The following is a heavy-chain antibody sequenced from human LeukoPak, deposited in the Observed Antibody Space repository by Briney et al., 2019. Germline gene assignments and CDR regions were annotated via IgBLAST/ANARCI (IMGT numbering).Heavy chain of an antibody. CDR3: ARAEATRRRKVFPYSGIAIQPDGPDY. J-gene: IGHJ4*02. CDR1: GYTFTSYG. Sequence: GASVKVSCKASGYTFTSYGISWVRQAPGQGLEWMGWISAYNGNTNYAQKLQGRVTMTTDTSTSTAYMELRSLRSDDTAVYYCARAEATRRRKVFPYSGIAIQPDGPDYWGQGTLVTVSS. D-gene: IGHD1-14*01. V-gene: IGHV1-18*01. CDR2: ISAYNGNT.